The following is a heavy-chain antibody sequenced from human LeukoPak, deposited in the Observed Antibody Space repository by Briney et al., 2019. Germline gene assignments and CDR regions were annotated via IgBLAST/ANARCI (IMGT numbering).Heavy chain of an antibody. CDR2: ISSSGSTI. V-gene: IGHV3-48*03. Sequence: QTGGSLRLSCAASGFTFSSYEMNWVRQAPGKGLEWVSYISSSGSTIYYADSVKGRFTISRDNAKNSLYLQMNSLRAEDTAVYYCAREFRGYSYGRFYYYYYMDVWGKGTTVTVSS. J-gene: IGHJ6*03. CDR3: AREFRGYSYGRFYYYYYMDV. D-gene: IGHD5-18*01. CDR1: GFTFSSYE.